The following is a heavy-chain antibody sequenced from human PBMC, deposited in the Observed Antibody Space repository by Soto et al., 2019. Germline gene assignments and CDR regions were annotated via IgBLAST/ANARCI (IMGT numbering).Heavy chain of an antibody. Sequence: GGSLRLSCSASGFTFSSYAMHWVRQAPGKGLEYVSAITSNGGSTYYPDSMNGRFTIFRDNSENTLYLQMSSLRAEDTAFYYCGKALSARYNSAKPFHVWGQGTMVTVS. V-gene: IGHV3-64D*06. CDR3: GKALSARYNSAKPFHV. J-gene: IGHJ3*01. CDR2: ITSNGGST. D-gene: IGHD2-2*02. CDR1: GFTFSSYA.